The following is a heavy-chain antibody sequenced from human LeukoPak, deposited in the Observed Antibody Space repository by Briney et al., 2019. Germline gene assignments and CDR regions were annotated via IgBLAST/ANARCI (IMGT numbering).Heavy chain of an antibody. CDR2: VFYSGST. D-gene: IGHD5-24*01. CDR1: GGSINSYY. V-gene: IGHV4-59*08. CDR3: ARHRSAMADFDS. Sequence: SETLSLTCTVSGGSINSYYWSWIRQPPGKGLEWIGFVFYSGSTIYNSSLKSRVTISSDTSRNKVSLELSSVTAADTAVYYCARHRSAMADFDSWGQGTLVTVSS. J-gene: IGHJ4*02.